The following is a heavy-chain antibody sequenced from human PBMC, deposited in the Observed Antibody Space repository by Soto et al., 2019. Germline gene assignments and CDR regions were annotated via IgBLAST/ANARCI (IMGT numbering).Heavy chain of an antibody. D-gene: IGHD3-10*01. CDR2: IIPIFGTA. CDR1: GGTFSSYA. Sequence: SVKVSCKASGGTFSSYAISWVRQAPGQGLEWMGGIIPIFGTANYAQKFQGRVTITADESTSTAYMELSSLRSEDTAVYYCARDHYYGSGRSTNWFDPWGQGTLVTVSS. V-gene: IGHV1-69*13. J-gene: IGHJ5*02. CDR3: ARDHYYGSGRSTNWFDP.